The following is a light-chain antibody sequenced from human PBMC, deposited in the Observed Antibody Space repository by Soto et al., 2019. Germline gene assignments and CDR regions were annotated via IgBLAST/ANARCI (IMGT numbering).Light chain of an antibody. J-gene: IGKJ1*01. Sequence: QMTQSPSSLSASVGEKIIITCRASRDVGSDVSWYQQKPGQAPKLLIYAASNLYTGVPSRFIGSGSGTEFTLTIRSMTPDDFATYYCLQYETYWTFCQGTKVDIK. V-gene: IGKV1-17*01. CDR3: LQYETYWT. CDR2: AAS. CDR1: RDVGSD.